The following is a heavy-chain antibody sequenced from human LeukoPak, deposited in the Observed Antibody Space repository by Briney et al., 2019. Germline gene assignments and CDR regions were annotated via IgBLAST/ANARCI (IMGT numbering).Heavy chain of an antibody. Sequence: SETLSLTCTVSGGSISSYYWSWIRQPPGKGLEWIGYIYYSGSTNYNPSLMSRVTISVDTSKNQFSLKLSSVTAADTAVYYCVRGYDFWSGYPFGYWGQGTLVTVSS. D-gene: IGHD3-3*01. CDR3: VRGYDFWSGYPFGY. J-gene: IGHJ4*02. CDR2: IYYSGST. CDR1: GGSISSYY. V-gene: IGHV4-59*01.